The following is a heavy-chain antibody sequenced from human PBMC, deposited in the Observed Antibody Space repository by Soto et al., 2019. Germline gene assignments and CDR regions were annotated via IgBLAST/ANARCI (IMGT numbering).Heavy chain of an antibody. CDR2: ISWNSGSI. Sequence: EVQLVESGGGLVQPGRSLRLSCAASGFTFDDYAMHWVRQAPGKGLEWVSGISWNSGSIGYAASVKGPFTISRDNATNSLYLQMNSLRAEDTALYYCAKGLITIFLLVIIIRVICVWFDPWGQGTLVTVSS. CDR3: AKGLITIFLLVIIIRVICVWFDP. V-gene: IGHV3-9*01. D-gene: IGHD3-9*01. J-gene: IGHJ5*02. CDR1: GFTFDDYA.